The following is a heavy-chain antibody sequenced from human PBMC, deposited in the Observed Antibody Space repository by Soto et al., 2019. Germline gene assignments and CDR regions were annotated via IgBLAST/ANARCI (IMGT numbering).Heavy chain of an antibody. Sequence: QVQLQESGPGLVKPSQTLSLTCTVSGGSISSGDYYWSWIRQPPGKGLEWIGDIYYSGSTYYNPSLKRRISLSIDMSKSQSSLKLSSVTAADTAVYYCASRGYSYAYYGMDVWGQGTTVTVSS. V-gene: IGHV4-30-4*01. J-gene: IGHJ6*02. CDR1: GGSISSGDYY. D-gene: IGHD5-18*01. CDR2: IYYSGST. CDR3: ASRGYSYAYYGMDV.